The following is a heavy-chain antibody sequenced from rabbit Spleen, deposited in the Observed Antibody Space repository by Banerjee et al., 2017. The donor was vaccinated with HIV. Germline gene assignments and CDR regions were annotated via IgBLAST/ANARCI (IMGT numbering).Heavy chain of an antibody. V-gene: IGHV1S45*01. CDR2: IAGSSSGFT. J-gene: IGHJ4*01. CDR3: ARDLIGIIGWNFYL. Sequence: QEQLEESAGGLVQPGGSLKLSCKASGFTLSSYYMNWVRQAPGKGLEWISCIAGSSSGFTYSASWATGRFTISRTSSITVTLQMTSLTAADTATYFCARDLIGIIGWNFYLWGPGTLVTVS. CDR1: GFTLSSYYM. D-gene: IGHD1-1*01.